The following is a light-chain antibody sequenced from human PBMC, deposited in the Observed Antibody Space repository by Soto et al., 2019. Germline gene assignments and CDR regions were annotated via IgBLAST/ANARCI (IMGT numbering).Light chain of an antibody. CDR2: GAS. CDR3: QQVASYPFT. CDR1: QDINSY. Sequence: DIQLTQSPSFLSASVGDRVTITCRASQDINSYLVWYQQKPGKAPELLIYGASSLQSGVPSRFSGSGSGTEFTLTISSLPPEDFATFYCQQVASYPFTFGPGTKVDIK. V-gene: IGKV1-9*01. J-gene: IGKJ3*01.